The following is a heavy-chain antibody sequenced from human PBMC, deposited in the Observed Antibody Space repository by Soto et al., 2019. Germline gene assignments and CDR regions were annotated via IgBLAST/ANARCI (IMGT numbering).Heavy chain of an antibody. V-gene: IGHV4-30-4*01. D-gene: IGHD1-20*01. CDR2: IYYSGST. J-gene: IGHJ6*02. CDR1: GDSISSGDYY. Sequence: QVQLQESGPGLVKPSQTLSLTCTVSGDSISSGDYYWSWIRQPPGKGLEWIGYIYYSGSTHYNPSLKSRVTRSLDTSKNQLSLKLSSATAADTAVYYCARAVLRYYYGMDVWGQGTTVTVSS. CDR3: ARAVLRYYYGMDV.